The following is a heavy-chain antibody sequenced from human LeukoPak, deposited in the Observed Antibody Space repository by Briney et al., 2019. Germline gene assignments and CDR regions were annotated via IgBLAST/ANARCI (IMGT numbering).Heavy chain of an antibody. CDR3: VTRYCSVGVCYLNY. D-gene: IGHD2-8*02. Sequence: GGSLELSCPASGFPFAGFGLNWVGRAPGRGRGGVYSFSSGSTTIYYADSVKGRFTISRDNAENSLYLQMSSLRDEDTAVYYCVTRYCSVGVCYLNYWGQGTLVTVSS. J-gene: IGHJ4*02. CDR2: FSSGSTTI. CDR1: GFPFAGFG. V-gene: IGHV3-48*02.